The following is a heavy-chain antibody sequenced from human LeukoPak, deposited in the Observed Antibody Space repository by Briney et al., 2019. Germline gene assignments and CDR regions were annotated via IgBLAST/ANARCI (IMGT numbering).Heavy chain of an antibody. V-gene: IGHV3-48*04. Sequence: GSLRLSCAASGFTVSGNYMSWVRQAPGKGLEWVSYISPDSATIYYADSVKGRFTISRDHAKNSLYLQMNSLTAGDTAVYYCARDLGGWGPKFLRSSPNYGMDVWGQGTTVTVSS. CDR3: ARDLGGWGPKFLRSSPNYGMDV. CDR2: ISPDSATI. CDR1: GFTVSGNY. J-gene: IGHJ6*02. D-gene: IGHD2-15*01.